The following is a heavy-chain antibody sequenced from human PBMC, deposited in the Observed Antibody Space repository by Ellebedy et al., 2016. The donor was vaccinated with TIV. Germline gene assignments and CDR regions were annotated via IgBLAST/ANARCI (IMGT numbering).Heavy chain of an antibody. CDR2: ISGSGDNT. J-gene: IGHJ3*02. CDR3: ARDPVGVGPAFDI. D-gene: IGHD4-23*01. V-gene: IGHV3-23*01. CDR1: GLTFSSHA. Sequence: PGGSLRLSCAASGLTFSSHAMSWVRQAPGKGLEWVSSISGSGDNTYYADSVKGWFTISRDNSKNTLSLQMNSLRAEDTAVYYCARDPVGVGPAFDIWGQGTIVTVSS.